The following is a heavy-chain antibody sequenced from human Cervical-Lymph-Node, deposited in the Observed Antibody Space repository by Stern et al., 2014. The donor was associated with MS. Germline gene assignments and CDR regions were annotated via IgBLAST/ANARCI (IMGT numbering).Heavy chain of an antibody. J-gene: IGHJ4*01. CDR1: GYIFTDYY. Sequence: VQLVESGAEAKAPGASMKVSCRASGYIFTDYYLHWVRQAPGQGLEWLGWINPNSGGTNYEQNFQGRVTMTRDTSISTAYMELRWLGYADTAVYYCARGSGTAYDLRGDYWGQGTLVTVSS. CDR2: INPNSGGT. V-gene: IGHV1-2*02. D-gene: IGHD3-3*01. CDR3: ARGSGTAYDLRGDY.